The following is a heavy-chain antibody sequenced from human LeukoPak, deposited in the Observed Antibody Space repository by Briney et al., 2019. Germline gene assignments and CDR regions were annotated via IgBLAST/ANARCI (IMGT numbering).Heavy chain of an antibody. J-gene: IGHJ6*02. CDR3: ARGHPDYGMDV. CDR1: GYTFTDYY. CDR2: INPNSWGT. V-gene: IGHV1-2*02. Sequence: GASVTVSYKASGYTFTDYYMHWVGQAPGQGLEGMGWINPNSWGTNYPQKFQGRVTITRDTSISTAYMELSRLRSDDTAVYYCARGHPDYGMDVWGQGTTVTVSS.